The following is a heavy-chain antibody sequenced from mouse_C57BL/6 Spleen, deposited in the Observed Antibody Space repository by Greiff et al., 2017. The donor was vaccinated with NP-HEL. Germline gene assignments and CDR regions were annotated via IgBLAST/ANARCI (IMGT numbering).Heavy chain of an antibody. J-gene: IGHJ1*03. CDR1: GYTFTSYW. V-gene: IGHV1-59*01. CDR3: AKGVYYYGSSDHGYWDV. Sequence: VQLQQSGAELVRPGTSVKLSCKASGYTFTSYWMHWVKQRPGPGLEWIGVIDPSASYTNYYQTFKGKDTLTVDTSSSTAYMQLSSLTSEDSAVYYCAKGVYYYGSSDHGYWDVWGTGTTVTVSS. D-gene: IGHD1-1*01. CDR2: IDPSASYT.